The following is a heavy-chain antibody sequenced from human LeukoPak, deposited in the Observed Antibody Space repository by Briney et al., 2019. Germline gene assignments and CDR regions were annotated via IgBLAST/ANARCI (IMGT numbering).Heavy chain of an antibody. CDR1: GGSFSGYY. CDR2: INHSGST. Sequence: SETLSLTCAVYGGSFSGYYWSWIRQPPGKGLEWIGEINHSGSTNYNPSLKSRVTISVDTSANQFSLKLTSVTAAGTAVYYCTRRAMATPDPFDYWGQGIQVIVSS. J-gene: IGHJ4*02. D-gene: IGHD5-18*01. CDR3: TRRAMATPDPFDY. V-gene: IGHV4-34*01.